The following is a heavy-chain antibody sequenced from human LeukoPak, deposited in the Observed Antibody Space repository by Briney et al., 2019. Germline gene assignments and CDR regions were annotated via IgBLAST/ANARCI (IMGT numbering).Heavy chain of an antibody. D-gene: IGHD6-19*01. CDR1: GFTFDDYA. Sequence: GRSLRLSCAASGFTFDDYAMHWVRQAPGKGLEWVSGISWNSGSIGYADSVKGRFTISRDNAKNSLYLQVNSLRAEDTALYYCAKDIGSSGSVDYWGQGTLVTVSS. J-gene: IGHJ4*02. CDR3: AKDIGSSGSVDY. V-gene: IGHV3-9*01. CDR2: ISWNSGSI.